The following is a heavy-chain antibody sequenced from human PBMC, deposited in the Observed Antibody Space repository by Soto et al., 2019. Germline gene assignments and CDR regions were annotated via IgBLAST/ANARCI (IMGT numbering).Heavy chain of an antibody. V-gene: IGHV1-18*01. CDR2: ISTYNGNT. Sequence: QVQLVQSGAEVKKPGASVKVSCKASGYTFTTYGMSWVRQAPGQGLDWMGWISTYNGNTKYAERLQGRVTMTTDTTTRTAYMEPRIVRSDDTAVYYCARGPTDYYDNSGNYFLDYWGQGTLVTVSS. J-gene: IGHJ4*02. D-gene: IGHD3-22*01. CDR3: ARGPTDYYDNSGNYFLDY. CDR1: GYTFTTYG.